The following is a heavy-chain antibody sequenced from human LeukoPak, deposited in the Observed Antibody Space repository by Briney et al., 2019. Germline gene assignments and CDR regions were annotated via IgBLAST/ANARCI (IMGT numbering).Heavy chain of an antibody. D-gene: IGHD2-15*01. J-gene: IGHJ5*02. CDR2: IIPIFGTA. CDR1: GGTFSSYA. V-gene: IGHV1-69*06. Sequence: SVKVSCKAPGGTFSSYAISWVRQAPGQGLEWMGGIIPIFGTANYAQKFQGRVTITADKSTSTAYMELSSLRSEDTAVYYCARAVVAAPVWFDPWGQGTLVTVSS. CDR3: ARAVVAAPVWFDP.